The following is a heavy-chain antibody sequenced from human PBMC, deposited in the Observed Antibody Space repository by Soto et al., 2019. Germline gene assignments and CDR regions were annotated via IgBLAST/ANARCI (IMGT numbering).Heavy chain of an antibody. V-gene: IGHV2-5*02. J-gene: IGHJ4*02. CDR1: GFSLRDSTVS. Sequence: SCPTLVNPTQTLTLTCTFSGFSLRDSTVSVGWVRQPPGRALEWLALIYWDDDTRFTPSLQNRLTVTKDTSKNQVVLTMTNVDPEDTGTYFCAHRGDYPDRRGSYPPHSDYSGPAILVTVSS. D-gene: IGHD3-22*01. CDR2: IYWDDDT. CDR3: AHRGDYPDRRGSYPPHSDY.